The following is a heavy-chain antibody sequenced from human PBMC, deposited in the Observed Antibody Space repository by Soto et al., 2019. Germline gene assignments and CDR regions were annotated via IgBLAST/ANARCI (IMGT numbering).Heavy chain of an antibody. V-gene: IGHV1-3*01. D-gene: IGHD3-3*01. CDR2: INAGNGNT. CDR3: ARGERTYYDFWSGYYTGPYYGMDV. Sequence: ASVKVSCKASGYTFTSYAMHWVRQAPGQRLEWMGWINAGNGNTKYSQKFQGRVTITRDTSASTAYMELSSLRSEDTAVYYCARGERTYYDFWSGYYTGPYYGMDVWGQGTTVTVSS. J-gene: IGHJ6*02. CDR1: GYTFTSYA.